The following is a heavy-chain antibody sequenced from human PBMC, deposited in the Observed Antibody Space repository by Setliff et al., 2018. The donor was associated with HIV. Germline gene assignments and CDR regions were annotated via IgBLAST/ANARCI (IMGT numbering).Heavy chain of an antibody. Sequence: GASVKVSCKASGYTFSSYSLHWVRQGPGQGLEWMGIITPSGGSRRFAQKFQGRLTMTRDMATSTVHMDLSSLRPEDTAVYYCARDADVYDILTGYHFDYWGQGTLVTVSS. J-gene: IGHJ4*02. CDR2: ITPSGGSR. V-gene: IGHV1-46*01. CDR3: ARDADVYDILTGYHFDY. D-gene: IGHD3-9*01. CDR1: GYTFSSYS.